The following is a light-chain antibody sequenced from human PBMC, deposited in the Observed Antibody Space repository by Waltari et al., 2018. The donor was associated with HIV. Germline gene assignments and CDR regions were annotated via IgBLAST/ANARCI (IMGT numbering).Light chain of an antibody. CDR3: CSYTSSSTPFV. Sequence: QSALTQTASVSGSPGQSVTISCTGTSDDVGGDDYVSWYQQHPGKAPKLILYDVTNRPAGISSRFSGSKSGNAASLIISGLQAEDESDYYCCSYTSSSTPFVFGTGTRVTVL. CDR2: DVT. J-gene: IGLJ1*01. CDR1: SDDVGGDDY. V-gene: IGLV2-14*03.